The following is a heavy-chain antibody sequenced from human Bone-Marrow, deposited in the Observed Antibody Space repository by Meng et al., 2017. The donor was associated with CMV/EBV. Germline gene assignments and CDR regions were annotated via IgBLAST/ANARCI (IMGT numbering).Heavy chain of an antibody. D-gene: IGHD6-19*01. CDR1: GGSVSSGSYY. J-gene: IGHJ4*02. V-gene: IGHV4-61*01. Sequence: SETLSLTCTVSGGSVSSGSYYWSWIRQPPGKGLEWIGYIYYSGSTNYNPSLKSRVTISVDTSKNQFSLKLSSVTAADTAVYYCARVEMPGYSSGWFFDYWGQGTLVTVSS. CDR2: IYYSGST. CDR3: ARVEMPGYSSGWFFDY.